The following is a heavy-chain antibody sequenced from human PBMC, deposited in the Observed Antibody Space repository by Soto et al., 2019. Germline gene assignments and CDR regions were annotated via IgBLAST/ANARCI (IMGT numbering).Heavy chain of an antibody. CDR1: GGSVSSGSYY. D-gene: IGHD3-3*01. V-gene: IGHV4-61*01. CDR2: MYYSGST. CDR3: ARTRDFWSGNDAFDI. Sequence: PSETLSLTCTVSGGSVSSGSYYWSWIRQPSGKGLEWIGYMYYSGSTNYNPSLKSRVTISLDTSKNQFSLKLSSVTAADTAVYFCARTRDFWSGNDAFDIWGQGTMVTVSS. J-gene: IGHJ3*02.